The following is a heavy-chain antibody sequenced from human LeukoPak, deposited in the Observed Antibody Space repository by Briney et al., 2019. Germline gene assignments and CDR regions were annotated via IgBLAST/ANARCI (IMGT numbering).Heavy chain of an antibody. CDR2: IYSGGST. D-gene: IGHD1-26*01. J-gene: IGHJ4*02. CDR3: ARSTASGSYALDY. V-gene: IGHV3-66*01. CDR1: GFTVSSNY. Sequence: PGGSLRLSCAASGFTVSSNYMSWVRQAPGKGLEWVSVIYSGGSTYYADSVKGRFTISRDNSKNTLYLQMNSLRAADTAVYYCARSTASGSYALDYWGQGTLVTVSS.